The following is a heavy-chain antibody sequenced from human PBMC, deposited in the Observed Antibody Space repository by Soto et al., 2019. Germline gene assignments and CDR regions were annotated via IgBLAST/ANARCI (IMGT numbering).Heavy chain of an antibody. V-gene: IGHV4-34*01. D-gene: IGHD1-7*01. Sequence: QVQLQQWGAGLLKPSETLSLTCAVYGGSFSGYYWSWIRQPPGKGLEWIGEINHSGSTNYNPSLKSRVTISVDTSKNQFSLKLSSVTAADTAVYYCARGGITGTTFNDYWGQGTLDTVSS. CDR1: GGSFSGYY. CDR2: INHSGST. J-gene: IGHJ4*02. CDR3: ARGGITGTTFNDY.